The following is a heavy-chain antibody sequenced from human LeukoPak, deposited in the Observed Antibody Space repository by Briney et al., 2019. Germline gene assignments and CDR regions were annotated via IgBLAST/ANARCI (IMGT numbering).Heavy chain of an antibody. CDR2: IIPIFGTA. D-gene: IGHD3-3*01. CDR1: GGTFSSYA. V-gene: IGHV1-69*13. Sequence: GASVKVSCKASGGTFSSYAISWVRQAPGQGLEWMGGIIPIFGTANYAQKFQGRVTITADESTSTAYMELSSLRSEDTAVYYCARVGDRRSDYIDYWGQGTLVTVSS. J-gene: IGHJ4*02. CDR3: ARVGDRRSDYIDY.